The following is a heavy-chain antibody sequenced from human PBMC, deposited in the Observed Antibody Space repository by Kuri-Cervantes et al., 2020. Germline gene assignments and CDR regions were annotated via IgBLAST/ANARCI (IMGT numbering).Heavy chain of an antibody. J-gene: IGHJ6*03. CDR1: GGSISSSTYY. V-gene: IGHV4-39*01. D-gene: IGHD2-21*02. Sequence: SETLSLTCTVSGGSISSSTYYWGWIRQPPGKRLEWIGSIYYSGGTYYSPSLRSRVTISVDMPMNQFSLRLTSVTAADTAVYYYASQMVTIPGSYYYYMDVWGKGTTVTVSS. CDR2: IYYSGGT. CDR3: ASQMVTIPGSYYYYMDV.